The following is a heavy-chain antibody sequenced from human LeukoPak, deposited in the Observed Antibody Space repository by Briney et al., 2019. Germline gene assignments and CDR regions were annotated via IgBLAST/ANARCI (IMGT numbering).Heavy chain of an antibody. Sequence: PGGTLRLSCAASGFIFSRYGMSWVRQAPGKGLEWVGRIKSKTDGGTTDYAVPVKGRFTISRDDSKNTLYLQMNSLKTEDTAVYYCTTVGWNYWYYFDYWGQGTLVTVSS. D-gene: IGHD1-7*01. V-gene: IGHV3-15*01. CDR2: IKSKTDGGTT. CDR1: GFIFSRYG. J-gene: IGHJ4*02. CDR3: TTVGWNYWYYFDY.